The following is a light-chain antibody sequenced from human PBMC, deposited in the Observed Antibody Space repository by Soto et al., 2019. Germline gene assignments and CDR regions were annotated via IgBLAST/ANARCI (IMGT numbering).Light chain of an antibody. J-gene: IGKJ2*01. CDR3: LQRSSWPHT. V-gene: IGKV3-11*01. CDR1: QGVSSY. Sequence: EIVLTQSPATLSLSPGERATLSCRASQGVSSYLAWYQQKPGQAPRLLIYDASNRAPGIPARFSGSGSGTDFTLTISSLEPEDFAVYYCLQRSSWPHTFGQGTKLEIK. CDR2: DAS.